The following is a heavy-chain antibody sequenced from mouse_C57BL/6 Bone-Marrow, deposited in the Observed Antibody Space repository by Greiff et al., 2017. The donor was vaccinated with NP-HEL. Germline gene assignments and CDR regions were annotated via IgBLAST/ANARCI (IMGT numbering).Heavy chain of an antibody. Sequence: QVQLQQPGAELVMPGASVKLSCKASGYTFTSYWMPWVKQRPGQGLEWIGEIDPSDSYTNYNQKFKGKSTLTVDKSSSTAYMQLSSLTSEDSAVYYCARNFYGSRDWGQGTTLTVSS. D-gene: IGHD1-1*01. CDR1: GYTFTSYW. CDR2: IDPSDSYT. CDR3: ARNFYGSRD. V-gene: IGHV1-69*01. J-gene: IGHJ2*01.